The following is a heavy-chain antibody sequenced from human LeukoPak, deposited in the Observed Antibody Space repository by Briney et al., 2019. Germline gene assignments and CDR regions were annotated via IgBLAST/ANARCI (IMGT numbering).Heavy chain of an antibody. CDR3: AKERLWGSYRTNGIDY. Sequence: PGGSLRLSCAASGFTFDDYAMHWVRQAPGKGLEWVSLISGDGGSTYYADSVMGRFTISRDNSKNSLYLQMNSLRTEDTALYYCAKERLWGSYRTNGIDYWGQGTLVTVSS. D-gene: IGHD3-16*02. J-gene: IGHJ4*02. CDR2: ISGDGGST. CDR1: GFTFDDYA. V-gene: IGHV3-43*02.